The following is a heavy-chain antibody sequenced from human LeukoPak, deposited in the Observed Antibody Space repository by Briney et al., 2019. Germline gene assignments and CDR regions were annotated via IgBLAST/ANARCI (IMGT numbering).Heavy chain of an antibody. D-gene: IGHD3-3*01. V-gene: IGHV3-23*01. Sequence: GGSLRLSCSASGFTFTSYAMSWVRQAPGKGLEWVSAITAGGATFYADSVRGRFTISRDNSKNTLYLDMNSLRVEDTAVYHCTRYDSSRFDPWGQGTLVIVSA. J-gene: IGHJ5*02. CDR3: TRYDSSRFDP. CDR1: GFTFTSYA. CDR2: ITAGGAT.